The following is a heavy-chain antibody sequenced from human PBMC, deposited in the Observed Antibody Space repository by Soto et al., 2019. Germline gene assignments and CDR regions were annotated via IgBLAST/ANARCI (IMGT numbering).Heavy chain of an antibody. D-gene: IGHD3-9*01. CDR1: GFTFDDYA. Sequence: GGSLRLSCAASGFTFDDYAMHWVRQAPGKGLEWVSGISWNSGSIGYADSVKGRFTISRDNAKNSLYLQMNSLRAEDTALYYCAKEGERYFDWLQYMDVWGKGTTVTVSS. CDR3: AKEGERYFDWLQYMDV. V-gene: IGHV3-9*01. CDR2: ISWNSGSI. J-gene: IGHJ6*03.